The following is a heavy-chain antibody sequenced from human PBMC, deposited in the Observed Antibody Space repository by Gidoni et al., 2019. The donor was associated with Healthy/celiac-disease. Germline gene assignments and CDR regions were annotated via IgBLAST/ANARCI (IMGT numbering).Heavy chain of an antibody. Sequence: QVPLVQSGAEAKKPGSSVTVSCKASGGTFSSYAISWGRQAPGQGLEWMGGIIPILGTANYAQNFQGRVTITADKSTSTAYMELSSLRSEDTAVYYCARDTGGSGLIKRWGQGTLVTVSS. CDR1: GGTFSSYA. J-gene: IGHJ4*02. CDR3: ARDTGGSGLIKR. CDR2: IIPILGTA. V-gene: IGHV1-69*06. D-gene: IGHD2-15*01.